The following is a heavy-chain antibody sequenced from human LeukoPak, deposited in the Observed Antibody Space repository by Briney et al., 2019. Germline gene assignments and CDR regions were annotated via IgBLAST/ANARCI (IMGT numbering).Heavy chain of an antibody. CDR3: ARGTNSHWKPEDYNWFDP. J-gene: IGHJ5*02. D-gene: IGHD1-1*01. V-gene: IGHV4-34*01. Sequence: PSETLSLTCAVYGGSFSNYYWSWIRQPPGRGLGWIGEISHSGSTNYNPSLKSRVTISVDTSKNQFSLKLSSVTAADTAVYYCARGTNSHWKPEDYNWFDPWGQGTLVTVSS. CDR2: ISHSGST. CDR1: GGSFSNYY.